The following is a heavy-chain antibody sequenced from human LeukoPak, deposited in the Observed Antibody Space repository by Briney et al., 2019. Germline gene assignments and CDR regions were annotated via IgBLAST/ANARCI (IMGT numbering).Heavy chain of an antibody. CDR2: ISGSGGST. J-gene: IGHJ4*02. Sequence: GSLRLSCAASGFTFSSYAMSWVRQAPGKGLEWVSAISGSGGSTYYADSVKGRLTISRDNSKNTLYLQMNSLRAEDTAVYYCAKRLLGVVTATLDYWGQGTLVTVSS. CDR3: AKRLLGVVTATLDY. CDR1: GFTFSSYA. D-gene: IGHD2-21*02. V-gene: IGHV3-23*01.